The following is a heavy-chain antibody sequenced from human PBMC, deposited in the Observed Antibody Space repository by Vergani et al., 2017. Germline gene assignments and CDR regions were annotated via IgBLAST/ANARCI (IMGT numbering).Heavy chain of an antibody. V-gene: IGHV3-13*01. D-gene: IGHD1-26*01. CDR3: ARGGIVGATDFDY. CDR2: IGTAGDT. J-gene: IGHJ4*02. CDR1: GFTFSSYD. Sequence: EVQLVESGGGLVQPGGSLRLSCAASGFTFSSYDMHWVRQATGKGLEWVSAIGTAGDTYYPGSVKGRFTISRENAKNSLYLQMNSQRAGDTAVYYCARGGIVGATDFDYWGQGTLVTVSS.